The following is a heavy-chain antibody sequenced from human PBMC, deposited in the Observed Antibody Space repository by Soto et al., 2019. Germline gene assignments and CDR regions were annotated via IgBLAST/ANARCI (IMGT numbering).Heavy chain of an antibody. CDR2: IKSKTDGGTT. D-gene: IGHD3-22*01. Sequence: EVQLVESGGGLVKPGGSLRLSCAASGFTFSNAWMNWVRQAPGKGLAWVDRIKSKTDGGTTDYAAPVKGRFTISRDDSKNTLYLQMTSLKTEDTAVYYCTTEVGYYDSSGPDIWGRGTLVTVSS. J-gene: IGHJ2*01. CDR3: TTEVGYYDSSGPDI. CDR1: GFTFSNAW. V-gene: IGHV3-15*07.